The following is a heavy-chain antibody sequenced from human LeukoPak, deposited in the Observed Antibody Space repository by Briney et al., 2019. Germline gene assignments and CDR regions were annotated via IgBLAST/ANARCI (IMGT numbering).Heavy chain of an antibody. CDR3: ARKSPSIVGATSDAFDI. D-gene: IGHD1-26*01. Sequence: SETLSLTCAVSGGSISSGGYSWSWIRQPPGKGLEWIGYIYHSGSTYYNPSLKSRVTISVDRSKNQFSLKLSSVTAADTAVYYCARKSPSIVGATSDAFDIWGQGTMVTVSS. J-gene: IGHJ3*02. CDR2: IYHSGST. V-gene: IGHV4-30-2*01. CDR1: GGSISSGGYS.